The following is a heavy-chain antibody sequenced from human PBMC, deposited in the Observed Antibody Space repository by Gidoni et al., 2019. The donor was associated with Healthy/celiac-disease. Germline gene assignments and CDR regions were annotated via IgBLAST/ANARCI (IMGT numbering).Heavy chain of an antibody. CDR1: GFTFSSYG. D-gene: IGHD5-12*01. Sequence: EVQLWESGGGSVPPGGSMRLSCADSGFTFSSYGMSWVRQAPGKGLEGVSAISGSGGSTYDADSVKGRFTMSRDKSKNTLYLQMSSLRAEDTAVYYCAKDRSGYVSDWGQGTLVTVSS. J-gene: IGHJ4*02. CDR2: ISGSGGST. V-gene: IGHV3-23*01. CDR3: AKDRSGYVSD.